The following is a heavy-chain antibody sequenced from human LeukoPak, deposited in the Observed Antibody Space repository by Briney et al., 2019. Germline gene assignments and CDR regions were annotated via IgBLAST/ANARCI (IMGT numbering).Heavy chain of an antibody. CDR1: GFTVSSNY. D-gene: IGHD7-27*01. CDR3: ARDPGHFYFDY. J-gene: IGHJ4*02. V-gene: IGHV3-53*01. CDR2: VYTGGST. Sequence: GGSLRLSCAASGFTVSSNYTSWVRQAPGKGLEWVSVVYTGGSTNYADSVKGRFTISRDNSKNTLYLQMNSLRAEDTAVYYCARDPGHFYFDYWGQGTLVTVSS.